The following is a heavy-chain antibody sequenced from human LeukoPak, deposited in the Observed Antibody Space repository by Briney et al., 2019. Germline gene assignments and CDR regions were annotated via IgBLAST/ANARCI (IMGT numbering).Heavy chain of an antibody. D-gene: IGHD2-21*01. CDR1: GFSVFSNY. J-gene: IGHJ3*02. Sequence: QAGGSLRLSCAASGFSVFSNYMTRVRQAPGKGLEWVAVSYRRDTTFYADAVKGRFIISTDSSRKTVYLQMNSLRVDDTAMYYCARIYGNSTIADAFDIWGQGTMVIVSS. CDR3: ARIYGNSTIADAFDI. V-gene: IGHV3-53*01. CDR2: SYRRDTT.